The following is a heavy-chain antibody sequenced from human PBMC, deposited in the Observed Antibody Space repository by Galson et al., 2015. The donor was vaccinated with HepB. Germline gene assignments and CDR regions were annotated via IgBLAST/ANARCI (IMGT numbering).Heavy chain of an antibody. V-gene: IGHV3-66*02. D-gene: IGHD3-10*01. CDR2: IYSGGSI. Sequence: SLRLSCAASGFTVSSNYMSWVRQAPGKGLEWVSVIYSGGSIYYADSVKGRFTISRDNSKNTLYLQMHSLRAEDTAVYYCARASGGYLDYWGQGTLVTVSS. CDR1: GFTVSSNY. J-gene: IGHJ4*02. CDR3: ARASGGYLDY.